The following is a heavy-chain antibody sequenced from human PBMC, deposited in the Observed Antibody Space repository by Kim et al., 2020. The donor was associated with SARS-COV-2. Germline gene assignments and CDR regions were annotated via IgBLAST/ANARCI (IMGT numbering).Heavy chain of an antibody. D-gene: IGHD1-26*01. CDR1: GFTFSNAW. V-gene: IGHV3-15*01. J-gene: IGHJ4*02. CDR2: IKSKTDGGTT. CDR3: TTALLWVGATCGGY. Sequence: GGSLRLSCAASGFTFSNAWMSWVRQAPGKGLEWVGRIKSKTDGGTTDYAAPVKGRFTISRDDSKNTLYLQMNSLKTEDTAVYYCTTALLWVGATCGGYWGQGTLVTVSS.